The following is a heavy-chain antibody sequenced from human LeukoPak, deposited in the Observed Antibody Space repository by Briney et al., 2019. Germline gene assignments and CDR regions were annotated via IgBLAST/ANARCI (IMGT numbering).Heavy chain of an antibody. Sequence: PGRSLRLSCAASGFTFDDYAMHWVRQAPGRGLEWVSTINWNSGSIGHADSVKGRFTISRDNAKNSLYLQMNSLRAEDTALYYCAKDSTAMVTGTFDYWGQGTLVTVSS. CDR3: AKDSTAMVTGTFDY. J-gene: IGHJ4*02. CDR1: GFTFDDYA. D-gene: IGHD5-18*01. V-gene: IGHV3-9*01. CDR2: INWNSGSI.